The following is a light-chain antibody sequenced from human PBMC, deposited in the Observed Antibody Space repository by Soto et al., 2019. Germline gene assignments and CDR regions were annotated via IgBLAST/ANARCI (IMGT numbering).Light chain of an antibody. CDR1: QSVSSTY. Sequence: EIVLTQSPGTLSLSPGERATLSCRASQSVSSTYLAWYQHKPGQAPRLLIYGASSRATGIPDRFSGSGSGTDFTLTISRLEPEDFAVYYCQQFDNSRGFTFGPGTKVDIK. CDR3: QQFDNSRGFT. J-gene: IGKJ3*01. CDR2: GAS. V-gene: IGKV3-20*01.